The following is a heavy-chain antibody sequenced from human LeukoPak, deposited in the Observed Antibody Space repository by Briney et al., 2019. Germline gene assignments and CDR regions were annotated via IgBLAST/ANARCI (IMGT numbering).Heavy chain of an antibody. J-gene: IGHJ3*02. Sequence: PGGSLRLSCAASGFTFSSYAMSWVRQALGKGLEWVSAISSGAGSTYYADSVKGRFTISRDNSKNTLYLQMNSLRAEDTAVYYCAKERGHVGATIGGDAFDIWGQGTMVTVSS. CDR2: ISSGAGST. CDR1: GFTFSSYA. D-gene: IGHD1-26*01. CDR3: AKERGHVGATIGGDAFDI. V-gene: IGHV3-23*01.